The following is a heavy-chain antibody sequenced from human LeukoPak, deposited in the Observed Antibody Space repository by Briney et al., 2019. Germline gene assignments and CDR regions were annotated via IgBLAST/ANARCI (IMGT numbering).Heavy chain of an antibody. CDR2: INPNSGGT. CDR1: GYTFTGYY. CDR3: ARDGVGATPSEYFQH. D-gene: IGHD1-26*01. J-gene: IGHJ1*01. Sequence: ASVTVSCKASGYTFTGYYMHWVRQAPGQGLEWMGWINPNSGGTSYAQKFQGRVTMTRDTSISTAYMELSRLRSDDTAVYYCARDGVGATPSEYFQHWGQGSLVTVSS. V-gene: IGHV1-2*02.